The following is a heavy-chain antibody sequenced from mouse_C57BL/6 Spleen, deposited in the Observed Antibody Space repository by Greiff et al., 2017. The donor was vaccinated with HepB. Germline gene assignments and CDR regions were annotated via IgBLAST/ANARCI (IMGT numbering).Heavy chain of an antibody. Sequence: EVQLQQSGPELVKPGASVKISCKASGYTFTDYYMNWVKQSHGKSLEWIGDINPNNGGTSYNQKFKGKATLTVDKSSSTAYMELRSLTSEDSAVYYCASPIYYYGSSYEWYFDVWGTGTTVTVSS. CDR2: INPNNGGT. D-gene: IGHD1-1*01. V-gene: IGHV1-26*01. CDR3: ASPIYYYGSSYEWYFDV. J-gene: IGHJ1*03. CDR1: GYTFTDYY.